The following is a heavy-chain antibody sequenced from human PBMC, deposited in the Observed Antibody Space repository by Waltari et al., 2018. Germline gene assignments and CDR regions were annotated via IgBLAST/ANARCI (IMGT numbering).Heavy chain of an antibody. Sequence: QVQLVQSGAEVKKPGASVKVSCKASGYTFTGYYMHWVRQAPGQGLEWRGWINPNSGGTNYAQKFQGRVTMTRDMSISTAYMEVSRLRSDDTAVFYCARAPEGTAAAYPSYYYGMDVWGQGTTVTVSS. CDR1: GYTFTGYY. CDR3: ARAPEGTAAAYPSYYYGMDV. D-gene: IGHD6-13*01. J-gene: IGHJ6*02. CDR2: INPNSGGT. V-gene: IGHV1-2*02.